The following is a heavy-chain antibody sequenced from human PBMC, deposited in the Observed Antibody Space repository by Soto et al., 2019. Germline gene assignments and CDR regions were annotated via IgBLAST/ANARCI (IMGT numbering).Heavy chain of an antibody. CDR1: GFTVSSNY. J-gene: IGHJ6*02. CDR2: IYSGGST. D-gene: IGHD1-26*01. Sequence: GESLRLSCAASGFTVSSNYMSWVRQAPGKGLEWVSVIYSGGSTYYADSVKGRFTISRDNSKNTLYLQMNSLRAEDTAVYYCARDIGSGSYPPYYYGMDVWGQGTTVTVSS. V-gene: IGHV3-53*01. CDR3: ARDIGSGSYPPYYYGMDV.